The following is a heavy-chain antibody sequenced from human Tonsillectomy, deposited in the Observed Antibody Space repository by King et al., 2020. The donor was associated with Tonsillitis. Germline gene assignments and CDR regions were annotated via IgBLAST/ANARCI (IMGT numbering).Heavy chain of an antibody. CDR2: ISGIGPNT. CDR3: AKVIIAAAGYYFDY. V-gene: IGHV3-23*04. Sequence: VQLVESAGGLVQPGGSLRLSCAASGFTFSSNAMTWVRQAPGKGLEWVSTISGIGPNTYYADSVKGRFTISRDNSKNTLSLQMNSLRAEDTAVYYCAKVIIAAAGYYFDYWGQGTLVTVSS. D-gene: IGHD6-13*01. CDR1: GFTFSSNA. J-gene: IGHJ4*02.